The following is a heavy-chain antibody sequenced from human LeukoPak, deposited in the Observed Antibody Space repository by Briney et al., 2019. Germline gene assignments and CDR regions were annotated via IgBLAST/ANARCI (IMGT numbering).Heavy chain of an antibody. V-gene: IGHV5-51*01. CDR3: ESGPNYEFWRGYYPKETFDI. J-gene: IGHJ3*02. CDR1: AYIFTSYW. Sequence: GESLKISCKGSAYIFTSYWVGWGRQMPGKGLEWMGVLYPGDSNPRYSPSFQGQVTISADKSISTAYLQWSSLKASDTAMYYCESGPNYEFWRGYYPKETFDIWGQGTMVTVSS. D-gene: IGHD3-3*01. CDR2: LYPGDSNP.